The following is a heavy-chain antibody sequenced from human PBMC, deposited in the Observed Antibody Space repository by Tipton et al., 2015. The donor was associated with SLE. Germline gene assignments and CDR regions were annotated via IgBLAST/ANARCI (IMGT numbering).Heavy chain of an antibody. D-gene: IGHD1-20*01. Sequence: QLVQSGAEVKKPGASVKVSCMASGYTFTSYYMHWVRQAPGQGLEWMGIINPSGGSTSYAQKFQGRVTMTRDNAKNSLYLQMNSLRAEDTAVYYCARDYGPITGTFDYWGQGTLVTVSS. J-gene: IGHJ4*02. CDR3: ARDYGPITGTFDY. V-gene: IGHV1-46*01. CDR1: GYTFTSYY. CDR2: INPSGGST.